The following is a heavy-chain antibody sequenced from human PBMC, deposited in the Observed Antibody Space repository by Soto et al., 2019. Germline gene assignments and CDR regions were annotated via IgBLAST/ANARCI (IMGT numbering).Heavy chain of an antibody. CDR3: ARHREGGYTYGYDY. V-gene: IGHV1-18*01. D-gene: IGHD5-18*01. Sequence: QVQLVQSGAEVKKPGASVKVSCKASGYTLTTYDISWVRQAPGQGLEWMGWISAYNRNIKYIQKFQGRVPMTTDTSTSTAYMELRSLRSDDTAVYYCARHREGGYTYGYDYWGQGTLVTVSS. J-gene: IGHJ4*02. CDR1: GYTLTTYD. CDR2: ISAYNRNI.